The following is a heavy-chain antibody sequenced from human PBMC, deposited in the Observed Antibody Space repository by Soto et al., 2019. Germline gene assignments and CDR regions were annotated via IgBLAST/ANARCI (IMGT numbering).Heavy chain of an antibody. CDR3: AKDEVSRKYYGHSLDV. Sequence: QVQLVESGGGLVQPGRSLRLSCVVSGFTFSNYGMHWVRQAPGKGLEWVADIWYDGSGQRYAGSVQGRFTISRDNSKNTLYLQINSLRVEDKAVYYCAKDEVSRKYYGHSLDVWGQGTTVTVSS. D-gene: IGHD4-17*01. J-gene: IGHJ6*02. V-gene: IGHV3-33*03. CDR1: GFTFSNYG. CDR2: IWYDGSGQ.